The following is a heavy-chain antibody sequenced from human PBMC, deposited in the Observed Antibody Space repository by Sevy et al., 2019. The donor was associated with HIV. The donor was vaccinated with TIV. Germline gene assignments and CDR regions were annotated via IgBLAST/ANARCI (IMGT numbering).Heavy chain of an antibody. Sequence: GGSLRLSCAASGFTFSSYAMHWVRQAPGKGLEWVAVISYDGSNKYYADSVKGRFTISRDNSKNTVYLQMNSLRAEDTAVYYCARDTKLHYSNYDAFDIWGQGTMVTVSS. D-gene: IGHD4-4*01. CDR1: GFTFSSYA. V-gene: IGHV3-30-3*01. J-gene: IGHJ3*02. CDR2: ISYDGSNK. CDR3: ARDTKLHYSNYDAFDI.